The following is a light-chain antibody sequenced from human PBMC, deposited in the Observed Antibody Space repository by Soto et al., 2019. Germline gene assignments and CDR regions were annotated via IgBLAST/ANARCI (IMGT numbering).Light chain of an antibody. CDR3: QQRSNWPPYT. V-gene: IGKV3-11*01. Sequence: EIVLTQSTATLSLSPGERATLSCRASQRVSRYLAWYQQKPGQAPRLLIYDASNRATGIPARFSGSGSGTAFTLTISSLEPEDFAVYYCQQRSNWPPYTFGQGTKLEIK. CDR2: DAS. J-gene: IGKJ2*01. CDR1: QRVSRY.